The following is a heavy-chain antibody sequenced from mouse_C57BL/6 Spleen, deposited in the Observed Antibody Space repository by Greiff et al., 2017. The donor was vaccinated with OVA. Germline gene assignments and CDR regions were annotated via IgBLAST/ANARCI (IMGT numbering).Heavy chain of an antibody. J-gene: IGHJ3*01. CDR1: GFTFSDYG. CDR3: ARDGYDEGFAY. D-gene: IGHD2-2*01. V-gene: IGHV5-17*01. CDR2: ISSGSSTI. Sequence: EVQGVESGGGLVKPGGSLKLSCAASGFTFSDYGMHWVRQAPEKGLEWVAYISSGSSTIYYADTVKGRFTISRDNAKNTLFLQMTSLRSEDTAMYYCARDGYDEGFAYWGQGTLVTVSA.